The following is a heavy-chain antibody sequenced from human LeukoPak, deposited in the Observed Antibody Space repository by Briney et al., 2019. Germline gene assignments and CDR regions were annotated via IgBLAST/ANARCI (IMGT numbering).Heavy chain of an antibody. CDR2: IYDSGST. V-gene: IGHV4-39*01. CDR3: TRQVLHTAMLY. D-gene: IGHD5-18*01. CDR1: GVSISSSSYH. Sequence: SETLSLTCTASGVSISSSSYHWDWIRQPPGKGLEWIGSIYDSGSTYYSPSLKSRVTISVDTSKNQFSLKLNSVTAADTAVYYCTRQVLHTAMLYWGQRTLVTVSS. J-gene: IGHJ4*02.